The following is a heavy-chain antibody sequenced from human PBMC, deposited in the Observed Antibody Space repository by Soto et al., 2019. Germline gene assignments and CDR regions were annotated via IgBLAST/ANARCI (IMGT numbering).Heavy chain of an antibody. D-gene: IGHD2-15*01. CDR3: ATGPRVYCSGGSCYKTTFYYYYGMDV. V-gene: IGHV1-24*01. CDR2: FDPEDGET. J-gene: IGHJ6*02. Sequence: ASVKVSCKVSGYTLTELSMHWVRQAPGKGLEWMGGFDPEDGETIYAQKFQGRVTMTEDTSTDTAYMELSSLRSEDTAVYYCATGPRVYCSGGSCYKTTFYYYYGMDVWGQGTTVTV. CDR1: GYTLTELS.